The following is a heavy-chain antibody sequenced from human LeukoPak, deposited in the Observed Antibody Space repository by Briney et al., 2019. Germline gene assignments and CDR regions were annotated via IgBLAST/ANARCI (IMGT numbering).Heavy chain of an antibody. J-gene: IGHJ6*03. CDR2: ISTSSSYI. CDR3: ARDRTQQWLVRGQRGYYYYMDV. CDR1: GFTFSSYS. D-gene: IGHD6-19*01. V-gene: IGHV3-21*01. Sequence: GGSLRLSCAASGFTFSSYSMNWVRQAPGKGLEWVSSISTSSSYINYADSVKGRFTISRDNAKKSLYLQMNSLRAEDTAVYYCARDRTQQWLVRGQRGYYYYMDVWGKGTTVTISS.